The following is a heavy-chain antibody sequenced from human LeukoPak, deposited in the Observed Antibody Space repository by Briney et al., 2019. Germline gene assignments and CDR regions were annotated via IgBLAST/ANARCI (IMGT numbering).Heavy chain of an antibody. CDR1: GRSFSSYA. D-gene: IGHD6-13*01. V-gene: IGHV1-69*01. CDR2: ITPVFGTA. CDR3: ARGSASNWPVDI. J-gene: IGHJ4*02. Sequence: GSSVRVSCKASGRSFSSYAISWVRQAPGRGLEWMGGITPVFGTAKYAQRFQGRATISADDSTSTAYLEVTKVTSEDTAVYYCARGSASNWPVDIWGQGTLITVSS.